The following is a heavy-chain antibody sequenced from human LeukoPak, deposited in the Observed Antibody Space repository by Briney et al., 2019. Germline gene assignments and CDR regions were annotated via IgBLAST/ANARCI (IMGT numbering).Heavy chain of an antibody. CDR1: GLTFSSHW. Sequence: PGGSLRLSCAASGLTFSSHWMHWVRQAPGKGLVWVSRITNDGSSTTYADSVKGRFTISRDNSKNTLYLLMNSLRTEDTAVYYCPRDLGGNYGTFDYWGQGTLVTVSS. CDR3: PRDLGGNYGTFDY. J-gene: IGHJ4*02. D-gene: IGHD1-26*01. CDR2: ITNDGSST. V-gene: IGHV3-74*01.